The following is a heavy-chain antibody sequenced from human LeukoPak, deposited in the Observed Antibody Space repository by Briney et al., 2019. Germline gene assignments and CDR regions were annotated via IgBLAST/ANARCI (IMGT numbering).Heavy chain of an antibody. CDR1: GFTVSSNY. Sequence: GGSLRLSCAASGFTVSSNYMSWVRQAPGKGLVWVSRINSDDSSTRYADSVKGRFTISRDNAKNSLYLQMNSLRAEDTAVYYCARVRGSGWYWWFDPWGQGTLVTVSS. J-gene: IGHJ5*02. D-gene: IGHD6-19*01. V-gene: IGHV3-74*01. CDR2: INSDDSST. CDR3: ARVRGSGWYWWFDP.